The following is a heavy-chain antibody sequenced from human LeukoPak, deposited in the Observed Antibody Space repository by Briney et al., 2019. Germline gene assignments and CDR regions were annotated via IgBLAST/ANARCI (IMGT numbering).Heavy chain of an antibody. Sequence: SVKVSCKASGGTFSSYAISWVRQAPGQGLEWMGGIIPIFGTANYAQKFQGRVTITADESTSTAYMELSSLRPEDTAVYYCAKFGHGYHFDSWGQGTLVTVSS. CDR1: GGTFSSYA. D-gene: IGHD3-16*01. V-gene: IGHV1-69*13. J-gene: IGHJ4*02. CDR3: AKFGHGYHFDS. CDR2: IIPIFGTA.